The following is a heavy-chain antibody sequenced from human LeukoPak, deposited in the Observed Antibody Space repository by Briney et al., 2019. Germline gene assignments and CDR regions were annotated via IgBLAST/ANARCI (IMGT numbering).Heavy chain of an antibody. CDR1: GYTFTSYD. J-gene: IGHJ4*02. V-gene: IGHV1-8*01. D-gene: IGHD6-19*01. Sequence: ASVKVSCKASGYTFTSYDINWVRQATGQGLEWMGWMNPNSGNTGYAQKFQGRVTMTRNTSISTAYMGLSSLRSEDTAVYYCARVSSGWNYYFDYWGQGTLVTVSS. CDR3: ARVSSGWNYYFDY. CDR2: MNPNSGNT.